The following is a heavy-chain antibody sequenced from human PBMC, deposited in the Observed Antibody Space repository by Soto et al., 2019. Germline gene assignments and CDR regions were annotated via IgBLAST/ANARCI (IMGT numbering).Heavy chain of an antibody. V-gene: IGHV4-59*01. CDR3: ARYNSYAIYY. CDR2: IHYSGTT. D-gene: IGHD2-8*01. Sequence: SETLSLTSTASGTSISSYYWSWIRQPPGKGLEWIANIHYSGTTNYSPSLASRVTLSVDTSKNQFSLKMTSVTAADRARYFCARYNSYAIYYWVRGTLVTVSS. CDR1: GTSISSYY. J-gene: IGHJ4*02.